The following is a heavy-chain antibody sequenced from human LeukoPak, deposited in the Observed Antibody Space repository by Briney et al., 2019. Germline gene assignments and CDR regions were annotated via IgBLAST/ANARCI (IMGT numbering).Heavy chain of an antibody. J-gene: IGHJ6*02. V-gene: IGHV4-34*01. CDR1: GGSFSGYY. D-gene: IGHD3-3*01. Sequence: SETLSLTCAVYGGSFSGYYWSWIRQPPGKGLEWIGEINHSGSTNYNPSLKSRVTISVDTPKNQFSLKLSSVTAADTAVYYCARDLRNRFWSGYFHYYGMDVWGQGTTVTVSS. CDR3: ARDLRNRFWSGYFHYYGMDV. CDR2: INHSGST.